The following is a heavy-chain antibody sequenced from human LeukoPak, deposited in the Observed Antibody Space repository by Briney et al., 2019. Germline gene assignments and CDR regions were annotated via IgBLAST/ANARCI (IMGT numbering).Heavy chain of an antibody. CDR1: GYTFTGYY. CDR2: INPNSGGT. D-gene: IGHD6-19*01. Sequence: ASVKASCKASGYTFTGYYMHWVRQAPGQGLEWMGWINPNSGGTNYAQKFQGRVTMTRDTSISTAYMELSRLRSDDTAVYYCARGMAGIPNFDYWGQGTLVTVSS. J-gene: IGHJ4*02. CDR3: ARGMAGIPNFDY. V-gene: IGHV1-2*02.